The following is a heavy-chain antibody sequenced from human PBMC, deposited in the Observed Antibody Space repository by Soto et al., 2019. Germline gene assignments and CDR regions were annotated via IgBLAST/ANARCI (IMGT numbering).Heavy chain of an antibody. CDR3: ARGIAAAGYYFDY. Sequence: GGSLRLSCAASGFTFSSYSMNWARQAPGKGLEWVSSISSSSYIYYADSVKGRFTISRDNAKNSLYLQMNSLRAEDTAVYYCARGIAAAGYYFDYWGQGTLVTVSS. CDR1: GFTFSSYS. J-gene: IGHJ4*02. V-gene: IGHV3-21*01. D-gene: IGHD6-13*01. CDR2: ISSSSYI.